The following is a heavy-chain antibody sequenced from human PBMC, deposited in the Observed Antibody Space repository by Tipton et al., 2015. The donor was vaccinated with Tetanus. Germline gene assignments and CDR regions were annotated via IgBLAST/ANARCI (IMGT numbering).Heavy chain of an antibody. D-gene: IGHD2-21*01. Sequence: SLRLSCAASGFTFSSYGMHWVRQAPGKGLEWVAVISYDGSNKYYADSVKGRFTISRDNSKNTLYLQMNSPRAEDTAVYYCAKDYSGQRGPLVYWGQGTLVTVSS. CDR2: ISYDGSNK. CDR1: GFTFSSYG. CDR3: AKDYSGQRGPLVY. V-gene: IGHV3-30*18. J-gene: IGHJ4*02.